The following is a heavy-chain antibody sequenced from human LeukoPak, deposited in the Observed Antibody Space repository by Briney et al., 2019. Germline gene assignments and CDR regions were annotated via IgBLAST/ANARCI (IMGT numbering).Heavy chain of an antibody. Sequence: PSETLSLTCTVSGGSISSSSYYWGWIRQPPGKGLEWIGSIYHSGSTYYNPSLKSRVTISVDTSKNQFSLKLSSVTAADTAVYYCASSGSYLDNWFDPWGQGTLVTVSS. CDR1: GGSISSSSYY. CDR2: IYHSGST. J-gene: IGHJ5*02. V-gene: IGHV4-39*07. CDR3: ASSGSYLDNWFDP. D-gene: IGHD1-26*01.